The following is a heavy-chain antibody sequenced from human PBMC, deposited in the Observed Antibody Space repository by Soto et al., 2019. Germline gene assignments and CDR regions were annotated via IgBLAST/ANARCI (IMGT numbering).Heavy chain of an antibody. Sequence: LRLSCAASGFTFSSYGMHWVRQAPGKGLEWVAVISYDGSNKYYADSVKGRFTISRDNSKNTLYLQMNSLRAEDTAVYYCAKDRGGGSSSSFDYWGQGTLVTVSS. CDR1: GFTFSSYG. J-gene: IGHJ4*02. D-gene: IGHD2-15*01. V-gene: IGHV3-30*18. CDR3: AKDRGGGSSSSFDY. CDR2: ISYDGSNK.